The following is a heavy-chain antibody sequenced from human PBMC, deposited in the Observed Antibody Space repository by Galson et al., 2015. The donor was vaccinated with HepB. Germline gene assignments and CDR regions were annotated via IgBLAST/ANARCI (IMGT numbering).Heavy chain of an antibody. Sequence: SVKVSCKASGYTFTSYYMHWVRQAPGQGLEWMGIINPSGGSTSYAQKFQGRVTMTRDTSTSTVYMELSSLRSEDTAVYYCARAYSSSWYPEGYYGMDVWGQGTTVTVSS. CDR2: INPSGGST. V-gene: IGHV1-46*03. D-gene: IGHD6-13*01. J-gene: IGHJ6*02. CDR3: ARAYSSSWYPEGYYGMDV. CDR1: GYTFTSYY.